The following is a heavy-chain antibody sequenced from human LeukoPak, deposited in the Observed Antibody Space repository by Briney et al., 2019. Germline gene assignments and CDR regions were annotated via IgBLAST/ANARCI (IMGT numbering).Heavy chain of an antibody. D-gene: IGHD2-8*01. CDR3: ARGLPLGYCTYGVCYPPKHFDF. CDR2: IIPILGST. CDR1: GGTFNSYA. V-gene: IGHV1-69*13. Sequence: SVKVSCKASGGTFNSYAFNWVRQAPGQGLEWMGGIIPILGSTNYAQKFQGRVTIAADESTSTVYMELSSLTSDDTAVYYCARGLPLGYCTYGVCYPPKHFDFWGQGTLVTVSS. J-gene: IGHJ4*02.